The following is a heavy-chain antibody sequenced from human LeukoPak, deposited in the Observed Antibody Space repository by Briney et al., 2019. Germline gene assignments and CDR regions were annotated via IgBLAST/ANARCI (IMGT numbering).Heavy chain of an antibody. CDR2: IYTSGST. J-gene: IGHJ6*03. Sequence: PSEALSLTCTVSGGSISSYYWSWIRQPAGKGLEWIGRIYTSGSTNYNPSLKSRVTISVDTSKNQFSLKLSSVTAADTAVYYCARGSSPGYSYHYYYYMDVWGKGTTVTVSS. CDR1: GGSISSYY. CDR3: ARGSSPGYSYHYYYYMDV. D-gene: IGHD5-18*01. V-gene: IGHV4-4*07.